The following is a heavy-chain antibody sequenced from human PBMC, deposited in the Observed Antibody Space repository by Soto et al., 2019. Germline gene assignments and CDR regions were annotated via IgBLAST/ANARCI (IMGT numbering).Heavy chain of an antibody. Sequence: PGGSLRLSCVASGFSFDNYAMSWVRQAPGKGLEWVSAIKSDGSSTYYAASVKDWFIISRDNSKNTLYLQLNSLRAEDTAVYYCAQLGLMTFSHKHYFNHWGRGTLVTVSS. CDR1: GFSFDNYA. CDR2: IKSDGSST. D-gene: IGHD3-16*01. V-gene: IGHV3-23*01. J-gene: IGHJ4*02. CDR3: AQLGLMTFSHKHYFNH.